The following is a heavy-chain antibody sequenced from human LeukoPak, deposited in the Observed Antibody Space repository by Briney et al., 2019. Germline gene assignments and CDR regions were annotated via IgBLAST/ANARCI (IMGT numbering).Heavy chain of an antibody. CDR1: GGSFSGYY. J-gene: IGHJ3*02. CDR3: ASQIQNRALLFRVPDVGAFDI. Sequence: KPSETLSLTCAVYGGSFSGYYWSWIRQPPGKGLEWIGEINHSGSTNYNPSLKSRVTISVDTSKNQFSLKLSSVTAADTAVYYCASQIQNRALLFRVPDVGAFDIWGQGTMVTVSS. D-gene: IGHD2-21*02. V-gene: IGHV4-34*01. CDR2: INHSGST.